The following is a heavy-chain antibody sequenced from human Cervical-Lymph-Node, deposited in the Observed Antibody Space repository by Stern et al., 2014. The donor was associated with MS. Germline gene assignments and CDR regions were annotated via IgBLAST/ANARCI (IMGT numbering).Heavy chain of an antibody. CDR2: FDPEDGET. CDR1: GYTLTELS. V-gene: IGHV1-24*01. CDR3: ATDRDDFRSGYSAPTKGYGLDV. D-gene: IGHD3-3*01. Sequence: QVQLVQSVAEVKKPGASVKVSCKVSGYTLTELSMHWVRQAPGKGLEWMGGFDPEDGETIYAQKFQGRVTMTEDTSTDTAYMELSSLRSEDTAVYYCATDRDDFRSGYSAPTKGYGLDVWGQGTTVTVTS. J-gene: IGHJ6*02.